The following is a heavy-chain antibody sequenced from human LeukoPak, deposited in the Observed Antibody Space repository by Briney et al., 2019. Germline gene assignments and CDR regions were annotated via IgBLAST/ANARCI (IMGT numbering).Heavy chain of an antibody. CDR1: GFTFSSYS. J-gene: IGHJ4*02. CDR2: ISSSSSYI. Sequence: GGSLRLSCAASGFTFSSYSMNWVRQAPGKGLEWVSSISSSSSYIYYADSVKGRFTISRDNAKNSLYLQMNSLRAEDTAVYYCARDLGDDCSSTSCVGWGQGTLVTVSS. D-gene: IGHD2-2*01. V-gene: IGHV3-21*01. CDR3: ARDLGDDCSSTSCVG.